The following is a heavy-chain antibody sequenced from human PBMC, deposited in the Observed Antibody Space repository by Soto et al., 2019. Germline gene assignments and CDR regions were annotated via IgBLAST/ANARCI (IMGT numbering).Heavy chain of an antibody. J-gene: IGHJ4*02. CDR3: APYGGWGRGWGVDS. CDR1: GFTFSTFA. D-gene: IGHD6-19*01. CDR2: VSVNGATT. Sequence: DVQLLESGGALVQPGGSLRLSCAASGFTFSTFAMSWVRQAPGKGVEGVSTVSVNGATTTYADSVKGQFTISRDNFRNTLYLQLNSLRVEGTAVYDCAPYGGWGRGWGVDSWGQGTLVTVSS. V-gene: IGHV3-23*01.